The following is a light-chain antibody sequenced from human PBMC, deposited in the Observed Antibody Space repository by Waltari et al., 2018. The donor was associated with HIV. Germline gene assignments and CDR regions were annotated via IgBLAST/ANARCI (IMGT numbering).Light chain of an antibody. CDR2: GVT. Sequence: QSALSQPRSVSGSPGQSVTISCTGTSSDVGGYHSVSWYQHPPGKAPKLISFGVTERPSGVPDRFSGSKSGSTASLTIAGLQAEDETDYYCCSYAGNHNYVFGTGTKVTVL. V-gene: IGLV2-11*01. J-gene: IGLJ1*01. CDR1: SSDVGGYHS. CDR3: CSYAGNHNYV.